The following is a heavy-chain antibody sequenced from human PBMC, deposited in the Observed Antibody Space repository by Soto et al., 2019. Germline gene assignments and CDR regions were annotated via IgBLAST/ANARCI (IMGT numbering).Heavy chain of an antibody. CDR3: ALTTIPRIRGEPPAH. CDR2: ITGSGGST. D-gene: IGHD3-10*01. V-gene: IGHV3-23*01. Sequence: PGGSLRLSCTASGIIFGAFAMSWVRQAPGKGLEWVSGITGSGGSTYYADSVKGRFTISRDNSKSTLYLQINSLRAEDTAMYYCALTTIPRIRGEPPAHWGQGTVVTVS. CDR1: GIIFGAFA. J-gene: IGHJ4*02.